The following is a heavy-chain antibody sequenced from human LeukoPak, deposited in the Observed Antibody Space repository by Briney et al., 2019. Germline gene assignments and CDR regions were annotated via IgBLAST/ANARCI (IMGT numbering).Heavy chain of an antibody. CDR1: GFTFSDYY. J-gene: IGHJ5*02. CDR3: AREILGAATALDL. V-gene: IGHV3-11*06. CDR2: ITSSSYT. Sequence: PGGSLRLSCAASGFTFSDYYMSWIRQAPGKGLEWVSYITSSSYTNYADSVKGRFTISRDNAKNTLYLQMNSLRAEDRAVYYCAREILGAATALDLWGQGTLVTVSS. D-gene: IGHD1-26*01.